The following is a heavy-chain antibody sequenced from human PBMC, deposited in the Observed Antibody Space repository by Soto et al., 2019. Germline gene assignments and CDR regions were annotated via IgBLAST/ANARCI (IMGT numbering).Heavy chain of an antibody. CDR1: GFTVSNNY. CDR2: IYSGGYT. CDR3: ATHPGGGGY. V-gene: IGHV3-53*01. Sequence: EVQLVESGGGLIQPGGSLRLSCAVSGFTVSNNYMSWVRQAPGKGLEGVSVIYSGGYTAYGDSVKGRFTISRDNSKNTLSLQKHTPGAHQPVFFSFATHPGGGGYWGQGTLVTVSS. D-gene: IGHD3-10*01. J-gene: IGHJ4*02.